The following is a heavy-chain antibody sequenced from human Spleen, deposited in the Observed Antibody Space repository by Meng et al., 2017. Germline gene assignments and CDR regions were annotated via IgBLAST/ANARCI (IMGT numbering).Heavy chain of an antibody. CDR1: GGSLSNSYW. CDR2: IYHSGST. V-gene: IGHV4-4*02. D-gene: IGHD1-26*01. J-gene: IGHJ4*02. Sequence: QVQLPESGPGLLTPSGTLSLTCAVSGGSLSNSYWCSWVRQPPGQGLEWIGEIYHSGSTNYNPSLKSRVTISVDKSKNQFSLNLSSVTAADTAVYYCARWDRSGSYQVYWGQGTLVTVSS. CDR3: ARWDRSGSYQVY.